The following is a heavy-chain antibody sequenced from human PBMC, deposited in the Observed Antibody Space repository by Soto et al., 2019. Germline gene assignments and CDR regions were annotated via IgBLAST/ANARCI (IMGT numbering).Heavy chain of an antibody. CDR1: GYTFTSYY. V-gene: IGHV1-46*01. CDR3: ARVSSGRRGAFDI. D-gene: IGHD6-19*01. CDR2: INPSGGST. J-gene: IGHJ3*02. Sequence: ASVKVSCKASGYTFTSYYMHWVRQAPGQGLEWMGIINPSGGSTSYAQKFQGRVTMTRDTTTSTVYMELSSLRSEDTAVYYCARVSSGRRGAFDIWGQGTMVTVSS.